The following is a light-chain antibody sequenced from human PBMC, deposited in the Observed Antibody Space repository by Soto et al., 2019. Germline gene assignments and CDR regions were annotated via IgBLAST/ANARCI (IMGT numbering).Light chain of an antibody. CDR2: LEGSGSY. V-gene: IGLV4-60*02. J-gene: IGLJ2*01. CDR3: ETWDSNTRV. CDR1: SGHSSYI. Sequence: QSVLTQSSSASASLGSSVKLTCTLSSGHSSYIIAWHHQQPGKAPRYLMKLEGSGSYNKGSGVPDRFSGSSSGADRYLTISILQFEDEANYYCETWDSNTRVFGGGTQLTVL.